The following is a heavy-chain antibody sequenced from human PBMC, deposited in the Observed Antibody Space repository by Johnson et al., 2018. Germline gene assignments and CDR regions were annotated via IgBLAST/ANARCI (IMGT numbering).Heavy chain of an antibody. CDR3: AKDQSPEVGVDPFDI. D-gene: IGHD1-26*01. J-gene: IGHJ3*02. V-gene: IGHV3-30*18. CDR2: ISYDGSNK. CDR1: GFTFSSYG. Sequence: QVQLVESGGGLVKPGGSLRLSCAASGFTFSSYGMHWVRQAPGKGLEWVAVISYDGSNKYYADSVKGRFTISRDNSKNTLYLQMNSLRDEDTAVYNCAKDQSPEVGVDPFDIWGQGTMVTVSS.